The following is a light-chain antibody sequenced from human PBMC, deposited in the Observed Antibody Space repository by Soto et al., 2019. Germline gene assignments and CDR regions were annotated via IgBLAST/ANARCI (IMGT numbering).Light chain of an antibody. J-gene: IGLJ1*01. Sequence: QSVLTQPSSVSGAPGQRVTISCTGSSSNIGAGYDVHWYQQLPGTAPKLLMYGNRNRPSGVPDRFSGSKSGTSASLAITGLQTEDEADYYCQSYDTSLSGYVFGTGTKLTVL. CDR1: SSNIGAGYD. CDR2: GNR. V-gene: IGLV1-40*01. CDR3: QSYDTSLSGYV.